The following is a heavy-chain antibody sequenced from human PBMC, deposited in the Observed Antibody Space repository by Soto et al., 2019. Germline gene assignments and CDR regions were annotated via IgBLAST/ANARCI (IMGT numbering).Heavy chain of an antibody. CDR1: GFTLGGVW. CDR3: ARLVCAAADHY. J-gene: IGHJ4*02. V-gene: IGHV3-7*04. Sequence: GGSLRLSCGASGFTLGGVWMRWVRQARGKGLERVANIKQDETGKYYVDSVKGRFTISRDNAKNSLYLQMNSLRAEDTAVYYCARLVCAAADHYWGQGT. CDR2: IKQDETGK. D-gene: IGHD1-26*01.